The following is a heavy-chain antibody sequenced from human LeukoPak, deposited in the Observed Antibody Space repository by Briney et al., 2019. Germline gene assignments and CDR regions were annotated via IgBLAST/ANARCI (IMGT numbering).Heavy chain of an antibody. CDR1: GFTFSNYG. V-gene: IGHV4-39*07. CDR3: ARVFYDILTGLMDV. Sequence: GSLRLSCAASGFTFSNYGMSWVRQPPGKGLEWIGSIYYSGSTYYNPSLKSRVTISVDTSKNQFSLKLSSVTAADTAVYYCARVFYDILTGLMDVWGKGTTVTVSS. CDR2: IYYSGST. J-gene: IGHJ6*04. D-gene: IGHD3-9*01.